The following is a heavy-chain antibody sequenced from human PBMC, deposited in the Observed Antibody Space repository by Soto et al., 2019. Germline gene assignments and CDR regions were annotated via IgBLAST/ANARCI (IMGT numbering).Heavy chain of an antibody. V-gene: IGHV1-18*01. CDR1: GYTFTRYG. CDR3: ARGTYYYGSGSYYGQDDY. D-gene: IGHD3-10*01. J-gene: IGHJ4*02. CDR2: ISAYNGNT. Sequence: QVQLVQSGAEVKKPGASVKVSCKASGYTFTRYGISWVRQAPGQGLEWMGWISAYNGNTNYAQKLQGRVTMTTDTSTSTAYMELRSLRSDDTAVYYCARGTYYYGSGSYYGQDDYWGQGTLVTVSS.